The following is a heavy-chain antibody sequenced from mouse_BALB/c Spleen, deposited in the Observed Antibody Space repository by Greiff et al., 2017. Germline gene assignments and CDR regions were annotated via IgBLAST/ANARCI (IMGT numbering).Heavy chain of an antibody. CDR3: ARSLYGNRYYFDY. D-gene: IGHD2-1*01. J-gene: IGHJ2*01. CDR2: INPSTGYT. Sequence: SGAELAKPGASVKMSCKASGYTFTSYWMHWVKQRPGQGLEWIGYINPSTGYTEYNQKFKDKATLTADKSSSTAYMQLSSLTSEDSAVYYCARSLYGNRYYFDYWGQGTTLTVSS. V-gene: IGHV1-7*01. CDR1: GYTFTSYW.